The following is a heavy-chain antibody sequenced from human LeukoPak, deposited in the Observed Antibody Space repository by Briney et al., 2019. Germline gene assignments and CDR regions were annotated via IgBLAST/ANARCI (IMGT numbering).Heavy chain of an antibody. D-gene: IGHD6-13*01. Sequence: PWASVKVSCKASGYTFTSYDINWVRQATGQGLEWMGWMNPNSGNTGYAQKFQGRVTITRNTSISTAYMELSSLRSEDTAVYYCARGARSIAAAGGGSWFDPWGQGTLVTVSS. J-gene: IGHJ5*02. CDR1: GYTFTSYD. CDR3: ARGARSIAAAGGGSWFDP. CDR2: MNPNSGNT. V-gene: IGHV1-8*03.